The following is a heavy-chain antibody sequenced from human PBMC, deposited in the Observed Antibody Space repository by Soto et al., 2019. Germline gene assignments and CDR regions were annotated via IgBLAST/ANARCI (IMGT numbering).Heavy chain of an antibody. D-gene: IGHD4-4*01. CDR3: AVRSTTGADYYYYGMDV. J-gene: IGHJ6*02. CDR1: GGTFSSYA. V-gene: IGHV1-69*12. CDR2: IIPIFGTA. Sequence: QVQLVQSGAEVKKPGSSVKVSCKASGGTFSSYAISWVRQAPGQGLERMGGIIPIFGTANYAQKFQGRVTITADESTSTAYMELSSLRSEDTAVYYCAVRSTTGADYYYYGMDVWGQGTTVTVSS.